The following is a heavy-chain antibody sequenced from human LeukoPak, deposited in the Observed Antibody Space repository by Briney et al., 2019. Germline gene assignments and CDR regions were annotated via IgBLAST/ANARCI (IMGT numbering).Heavy chain of an antibody. Sequence: GGSLRLSCAASGLTFSSYAMTWVRQAPGKGLEWVASIGSSGGATYYADSVKGRFTISRDNSKNTLFLQMSSLRPEDTAVYYCARQIGVSIDYWGQGTLVTVSS. CDR2: IGSSGGAT. CDR1: GLTFSSYA. V-gene: IGHV3-23*01. CDR3: ARQIGVSIDY. D-gene: IGHD5/OR15-5a*01. J-gene: IGHJ4*02.